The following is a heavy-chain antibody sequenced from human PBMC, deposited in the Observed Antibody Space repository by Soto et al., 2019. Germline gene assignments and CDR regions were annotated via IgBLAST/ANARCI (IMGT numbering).Heavy chain of an antibody. CDR3: ARVRSLDFWSGYFSYFDY. CDR1: GDSVSSNSAA. Sequence: QTLSLTCAISGDSVSSNSAAWNWIRQSPSRGLEWLGRTYYRSKWYNDYAVSVKSRITINPDTSKNQFSLQLNSVTPEDTAVCYCARVRSLDFWSGYFSYFDYWGQGTLVTVAS. CDR2: TYYRSKWYN. V-gene: IGHV6-1*01. D-gene: IGHD3-3*01. J-gene: IGHJ4*02.